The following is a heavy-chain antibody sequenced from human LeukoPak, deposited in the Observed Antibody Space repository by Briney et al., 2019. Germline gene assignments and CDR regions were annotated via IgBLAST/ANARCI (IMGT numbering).Heavy chain of an antibody. Sequence: SETLSLTCTVSGGSISSYYWSWIRQPAGKGLEWIGRIYTSGSTNYNPSLKSRVTMSLDTSKNQFSLKLSSVTAADTAVYSARGRILTPFDYWGQGTLVTVSS. CDR3: ARGRILTPFDY. CDR1: GGSISSYY. V-gene: IGHV4-4*07. D-gene: IGHD3-9*01. CDR2: IYTSGST. J-gene: IGHJ4*02.